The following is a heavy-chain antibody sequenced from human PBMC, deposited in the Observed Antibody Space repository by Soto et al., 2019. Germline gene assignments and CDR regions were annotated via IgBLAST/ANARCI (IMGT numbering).Heavy chain of an antibody. D-gene: IGHD2-2*01. J-gene: IGHJ6*03. CDR2: IYPGDSDT. CDR3: ARQPHCSSTSCYPYYYYYMDV. Sequence: PGESLKISCKGSGYSFISYWIGWVRQIPGKGLEWMGIIYPGDSDTRYSPSFQGQATISADKSISTAYLQWSSLKASDTAMYYCARQPHCSSTSCYPYYYYYMDVWGKGTTVTVSS. V-gene: IGHV5-51*01. CDR1: GYSFISYW.